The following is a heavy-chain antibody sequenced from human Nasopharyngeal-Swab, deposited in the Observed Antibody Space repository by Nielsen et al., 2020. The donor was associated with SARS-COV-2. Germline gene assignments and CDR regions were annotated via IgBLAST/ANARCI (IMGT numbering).Heavy chain of an antibody. Sequence: GGSLRLSCAASGITLNSYYMSWLRQAPGKGLEWVGNINQDGSEKYYVDSVKGRFTISRDNAKNSLYLQMNSLRAEDTAVYYCARDVRQRTGDYWGQGTLVTVSS. V-gene: IGHV3-7*01. CDR1: GITLNSYY. D-gene: IGHD1-1*01. CDR2: INQDGSEK. J-gene: IGHJ4*02. CDR3: ARDVRQRTGDY.